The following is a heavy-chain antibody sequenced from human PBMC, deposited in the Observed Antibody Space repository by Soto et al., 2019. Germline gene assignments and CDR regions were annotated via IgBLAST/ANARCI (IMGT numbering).Heavy chain of an antibody. Sequence: GGSLRLSSAASGFTFSSYSMNWVRQAPGKGLEWVSSISSSSSYIYYADSVKGRFTISRDNAKNSLYLQMNSLRAEDTAVYYCARDHQSHDSSGYSGYWGQGTLVTVSS. CDR3: ARDHQSHDSSGYSGY. D-gene: IGHD3-22*01. J-gene: IGHJ4*02. CDR1: GFTFSSYS. V-gene: IGHV3-21*01. CDR2: ISSSSSYI.